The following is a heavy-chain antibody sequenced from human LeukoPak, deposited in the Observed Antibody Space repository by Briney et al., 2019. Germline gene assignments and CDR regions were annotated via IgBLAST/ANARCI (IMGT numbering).Heavy chain of an antibody. J-gene: IGHJ1*01. CDR2: ISYDGRNK. V-gene: IGHV3-30*04. Sequence: PGGSLXLSCAASGFTFSSYAMHWVRQAPGKGLEWGAVISYDGRNKYYADSVKGRFTISRDNSKNTLFLQMNSLTIEDTAVYYCARDPSWLRELGYLQHWGQGTLVTVSP. D-gene: IGHD6-19*01. CDR1: GFTFSSYA. CDR3: ARDPSWLRELGYLQH.